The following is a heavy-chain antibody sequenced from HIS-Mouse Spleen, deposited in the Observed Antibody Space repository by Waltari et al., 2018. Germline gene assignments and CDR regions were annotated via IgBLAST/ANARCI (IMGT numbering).Heavy chain of an antibody. Sequence: QVQLQESGPGLVKPSETLSLTCTVSGYSISSGYYWGWIRQPPGKGLEGIGSIYHSGATSYNPSLKSRVTISVDTSKNQFSLKLSSVPAADTAVYYCARDSWAYAIEYFQHWGQGTLVTVSS. CDR2: IYHSGAT. J-gene: IGHJ1*01. CDR1: GYSISSGYY. V-gene: IGHV4-38-2*02. D-gene: IGHD2-8*01. CDR3: ARDSWAYAIEYFQH.